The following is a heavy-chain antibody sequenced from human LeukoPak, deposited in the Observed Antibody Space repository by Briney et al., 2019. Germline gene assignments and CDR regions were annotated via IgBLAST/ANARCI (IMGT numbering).Heavy chain of an antibody. Sequence: SETLSLTCALYGGSFNNYYWTWIRQSPGQGLEWIGDINHSGSTNYNPSLKSRVTISVDTSRNQFSLKLSSVTAADTAVYYCARLYTSDIKYDSWGHGTLVTVSS. CDR2: INHSGST. CDR1: GGSFNNYY. V-gene: IGHV4-34*01. CDR3: ARLYTSDIKYDS. D-gene: IGHD2/OR15-2a*01. J-gene: IGHJ5*01.